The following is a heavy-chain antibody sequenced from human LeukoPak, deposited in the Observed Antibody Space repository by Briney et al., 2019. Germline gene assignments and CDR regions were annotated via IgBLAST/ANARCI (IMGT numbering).Heavy chain of an antibody. J-gene: IGHJ6*02. Sequence: SQTLSLTCAVYGGSFSGYYWSWIRQPPGKGLEWIGEINHSGSTNYNPSLKSRVTISVDTSKNQFSLKLSSVTAADTAVYYCARGRAARPWYYYGMDVWGQGTTVTVSS. CDR2: INHSGST. V-gene: IGHV4-34*01. CDR1: GGSFSGYY. CDR3: ARGRAARPWYYYGMDV. D-gene: IGHD6-6*01.